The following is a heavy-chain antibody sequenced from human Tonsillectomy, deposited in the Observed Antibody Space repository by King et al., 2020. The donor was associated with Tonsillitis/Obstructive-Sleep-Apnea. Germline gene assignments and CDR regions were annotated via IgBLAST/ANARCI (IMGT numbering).Heavy chain of an antibody. V-gene: IGHV4-31*03. Sequence: QLQESGPGLVKPSQTLSLTCTVSGGSISSGGYYWSWIRQHPGKGLEWIGYIYYSGSTYYNPSLKSRVTISVDKSKNQFSLKLSSVTAADTAVYYCARDSIVVVPRHYFDYWGQGTLVTVSS. CDR3: ARDSIVVVPRHYFDY. CDR2: IYYSGST. J-gene: IGHJ4*02. CDR1: GGSISSGGYY. D-gene: IGHD3-22*01.